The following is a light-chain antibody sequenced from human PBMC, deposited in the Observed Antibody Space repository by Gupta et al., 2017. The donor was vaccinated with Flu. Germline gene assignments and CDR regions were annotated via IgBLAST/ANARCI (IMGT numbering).Light chain of an antibody. CDR1: QSISSW. CDR3: QQENSYPLT. Sequence: PSTLSASVGDRVTITCRASQSISSWLAWYQQKPGKAPKLLIYKASSVESGVPSRFSGSGSGTEFTLTISSLQPDDFATYYCQQENSYPLTFGGGTKVEIK. J-gene: IGKJ4*01. V-gene: IGKV1-5*03. CDR2: KAS.